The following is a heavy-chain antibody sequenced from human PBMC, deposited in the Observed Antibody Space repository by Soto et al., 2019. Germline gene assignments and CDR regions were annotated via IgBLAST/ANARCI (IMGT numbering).Heavy chain of an antibody. CDR3: AREFIVGQAEYFQH. Sequence: GGSLRLSCAVSGFTFSNSWMSLVRQTPGKGLECVANINQDGSEKYYVDSVKGRFTISRDNAKNSLYLQMNSLRAEDTAVYYCAREFIVGQAEYFQHWGHGTLVPVSS. CDR2: INQDGSEK. CDR1: GFTFSNSW. V-gene: IGHV3-7*01. D-gene: IGHD1-26*01. J-gene: IGHJ1*01.